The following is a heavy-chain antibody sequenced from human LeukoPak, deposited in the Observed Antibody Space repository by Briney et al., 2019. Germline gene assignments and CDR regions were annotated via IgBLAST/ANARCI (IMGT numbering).Heavy chain of an antibody. CDR3: ARDYCGGDCFPDY. CDR2: INPNSGDT. Sequence: ASVKVSCKASGYTFTVYYAHWVRQAPGQGLDWMGRINPNSGDTNYAQKFQGRVTMTRDTSISTAYMELSRLRSDDTAVYYCARDYCGGDCFPDYWGQGTLVTVSS. D-gene: IGHD2-21*02. J-gene: IGHJ4*02. CDR1: GYTFTVYY. V-gene: IGHV1-2*06.